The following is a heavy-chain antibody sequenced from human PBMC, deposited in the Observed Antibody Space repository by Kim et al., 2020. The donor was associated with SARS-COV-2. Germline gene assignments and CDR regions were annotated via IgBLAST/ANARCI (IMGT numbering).Heavy chain of an antibody. V-gene: IGHV3-30-3*01. CDR3: ARDERMTTVTTLDY. D-gene: IGHD4-17*01. J-gene: IGHJ4*02. CDR1: GFTFSSYA. Sequence: GGSLRLSCAASGFTFSSYAMHWVRQAPGKGLEWVAVISYDGNNKYYADSVKGRFTISRDNSKNTLYLQMNSLRAEDTAVYYCARDERMTTVTTLDYWGQGTLVTVSS. CDR2: ISYDGNNK.